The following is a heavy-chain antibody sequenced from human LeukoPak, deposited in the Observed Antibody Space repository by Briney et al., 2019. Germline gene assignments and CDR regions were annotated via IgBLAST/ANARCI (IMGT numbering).Heavy chain of an antibody. J-gene: IGHJ4*02. Sequence: PSETLSLTCAVYGGSFSGYYWTWIRQPPGKGLEWMGEINHSGGTNYNPSLKSRVTISVDTSKNQSSLKLSSVTAADTAVYYCARGHPLLDYWGQGTLVTVSS. CDR2: INHSGGT. CDR3: ARGHPLLDY. V-gene: IGHV4-34*01. D-gene: IGHD2-21*02. CDR1: GGSFSGYY.